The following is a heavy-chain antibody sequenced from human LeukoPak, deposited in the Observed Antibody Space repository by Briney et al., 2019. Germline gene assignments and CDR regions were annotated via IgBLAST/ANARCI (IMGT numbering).Heavy chain of an antibody. CDR3: ARDRPYYYGSGSCLDY. CDR1: GYTFTSYY. Sequence: GASVKVSCKASGYTFTSYYMHWVRQAPGQGLEWMGIINPSGGSTSYAQKFQGRVTMTRDTSISTAYMELSRLRSDDTAVYYCARDRPYYYGSGSCLDYWGQGTLVTVSS. J-gene: IGHJ4*02. V-gene: IGHV1-46*01. CDR2: INPSGGST. D-gene: IGHD3-10*01.